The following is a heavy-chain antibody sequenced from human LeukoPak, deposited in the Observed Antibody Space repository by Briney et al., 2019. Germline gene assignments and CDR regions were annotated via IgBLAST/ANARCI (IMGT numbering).Heavy chain of an antibody. V-gene: IGHV3-23*01. CDR2: ISGSGGST. D-gene: IGHD5-18*01. CDR1: GFTFSSYA. Sequence: PGGSLRLSCAASGFTFSSYAMSWVRQAPGKGLEWVSAISGSGGSTYYADSVKGRFTISRDNSKNTLYLQMNSLRAEDTAVYYCAKDRLFTGYSYGPAAPPNFDYWGQGTLVTVSS. J-gene: IGHJ4*02. CDR3: AKDRLFTGYSYGPAAPPNFDY.